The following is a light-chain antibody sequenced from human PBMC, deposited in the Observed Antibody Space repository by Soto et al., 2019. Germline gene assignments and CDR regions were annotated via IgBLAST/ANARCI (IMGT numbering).Light chain of an antibody. CDR3: SSYAASNNFYFV. Sequence: QSVLTQPPSASGSPGQSVTISCTGTSSDVGGYNYVSWYQQYPGRAPKLMTYEVTKRPSGVPDRFSGSKSGNTASLTVSGLQAEDEADYSCSSYAASNNFYFVFGGGTKLTGL. CDR2: EVT. J-gene: IGLJ3*02. CDR1: SSDVGGYNY. V-gene: IGLV2-8*01.